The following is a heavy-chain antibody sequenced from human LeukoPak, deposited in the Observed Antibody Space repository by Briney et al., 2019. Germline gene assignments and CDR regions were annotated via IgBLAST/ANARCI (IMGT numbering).Heavy chain of an antibody. V-gene: IGHV3-33*01. CDR3: ARDRWEDTAMVYYYYYYGMDV. CDR1: GFKFSDYG. CDR2: IWYDGSNK. Sequence: GGSLRLSCVASGFKFSDYGMHWVRQAPGKGLEWVAIIWYDGSNKYYADSVKGRFTISRDNSKNTLYLQMNNLRDEDTAVYYCARDRWEDTAMVYYYYYYGMDVWGQGTTATVSS. D-gene: IGHD5-18*01. J-gene: IGHJ6*02.